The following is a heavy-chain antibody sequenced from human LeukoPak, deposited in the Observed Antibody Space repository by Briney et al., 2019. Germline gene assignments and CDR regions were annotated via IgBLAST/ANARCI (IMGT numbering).Heavy chain of an antibody. CDR3: ARGTIYYDSSGSLGY. J-gene: IGHJ4*02. CDR1: GYTFTSYA. V-gene: IGHV1-3*01. CDR2: INAGNGNT. D-gene: IGHD3-22*01. Sequence: ASVKVSCKASGYTFTSYAMHWVRQAPGQRLEWMGWINAGNGNTKYSQKFQGRVTITRDTSASTAYMELSSLRSEDTAVYYCARGTIYYDSSGSLGYWGQGTLVTVSS.